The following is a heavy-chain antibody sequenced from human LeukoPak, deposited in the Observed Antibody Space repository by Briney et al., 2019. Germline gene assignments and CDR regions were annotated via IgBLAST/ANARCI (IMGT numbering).Heavy chain of an antibody. D-gene: IGHD6-13*01. J-gene: IGHJ1*01. CDR2: IKSKTDGGTT. Sequence: PGGSLRLSCAASGFTFSNAWMSWVRQAPGKGLEWVGRIKSKTDGGTTDYAAPVKGRFTISRDDSKNTLYLQMNSLKTEDTVVYYCTTGPPKPRIKSIAAAAKLPFQHWGQGTLVTVSS. CDR1: GFTFSNAW. CDR3: TTGPPKPRIKSIAAAAKLPFQH. V-gene: IGHV3-15*01.